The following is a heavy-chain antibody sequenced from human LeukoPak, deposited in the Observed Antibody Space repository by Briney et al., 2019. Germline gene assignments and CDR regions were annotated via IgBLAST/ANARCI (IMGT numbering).Heavy chain of an antibody. Sequence: RSGGSLRLSCAASGFTFSSYAMSWVRQAPGQGLEWMGRIIPILGIANYAQKFQGRVTITADKSTSTAYMELSSLRSEDTAVYYCARVGRGGQFSDYWGQGTLVTVSS. D-gene: IGHD1-26*01. CDR2: IIPILGIA. CDR3: ARVGRGGQFSDY. CDR1: GFTFSSYA. J-gene: IGHJ4*02. V-gene: IGHV1-69*04.